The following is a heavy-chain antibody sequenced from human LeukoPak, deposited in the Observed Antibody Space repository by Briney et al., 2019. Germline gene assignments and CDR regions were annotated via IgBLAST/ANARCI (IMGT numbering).Heavy chain of an antibody. D-gene: IGHD6-19*01. J-gene: IGHJ4*02. CDR1: GYTFTSYD. CDR2: MNPNSGNT. V-gene: IGHV1-8*01. CDR3: ARSPYSSGWYESFFDY. Sequence: GASVKVSCKASGYTFTSYDINWVRQATGQGLEWMGWMNPNSGNTGYAQKFQGRVTMTTDTSTSTAYMELRSLRSDDTAVYYCARSPYSSGWYESFFDYWGQGTLVTVSS.